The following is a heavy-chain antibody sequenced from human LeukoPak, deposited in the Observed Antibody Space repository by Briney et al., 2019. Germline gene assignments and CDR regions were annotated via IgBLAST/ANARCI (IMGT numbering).Heavy chain of an antibody. J-gene: IGHJ4*02. Sequence: PGGSLRLSCAASGFTVSSNYMSWVRQAPGKGLEWVSVIYSGGSTYYADSVKGRFTISRDNSKNTLYPQMNSLRAEDTAVYYCARAPLGDIDYWGQGTLVTVSS. CDR2: IYSGGST. D-gene: IGHD2-21*02. CDR3: ARAPLGDIDY. V-gene: IGHV3-53*01. CDR1: GFTVSSNY.